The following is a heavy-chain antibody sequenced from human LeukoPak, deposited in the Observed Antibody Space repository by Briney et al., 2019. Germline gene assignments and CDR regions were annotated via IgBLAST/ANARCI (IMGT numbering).Heavy chain of an antibody. J-gene: IGHJ4*02. CDR2: IIPIFGTA. V-gene: IGHV1-69*06. D-gene: IGHD3-22*01. Sequence: GASVKVSCKASGGTFSSYAISWVRQAPGQGLEWMGGIIPIFGTANYAQKFQGRVTITADKSTSTAYMELSSLRSEDTAVYYCARSLNYYDSSGYYYWGQGTLVTVSS. CDR3: ARSLNYYDSSGYYY. CDR1: GGTFSSYA.